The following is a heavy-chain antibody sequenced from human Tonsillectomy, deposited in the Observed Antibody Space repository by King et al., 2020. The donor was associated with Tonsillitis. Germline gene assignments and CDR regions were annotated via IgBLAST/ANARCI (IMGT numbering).Heavy chain of an antibody. D-gene: IGHD3-3*01. CDR1: GFTFSNAW. V-gene: IGHV3-15*01. CDR3: TTGIYDFWSGGYMDV. J-gene: IGHJ6*03. CDR2: IKSKTDGGTT. Sequence: VQLVESGGGLVKPGGSLRLSCAASGFTFSNAWMSWVRQAPGKGLEWVGRIKSKTDGGTTDYAAPVKVRLTISRDDSKNTLYLQMNSLKNEDTAVYYCTTGIYDFWSGGYMDVWGKGTTVTVSS.